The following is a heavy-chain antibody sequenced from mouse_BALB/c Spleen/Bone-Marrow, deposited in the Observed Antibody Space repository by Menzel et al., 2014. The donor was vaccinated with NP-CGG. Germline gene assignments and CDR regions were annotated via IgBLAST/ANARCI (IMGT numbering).Heavy chain of an antibody. J-gene: IGHJ4*01. CDR3: ALYGFYAMDY. D-gene: IGHD2-10*02. Sequence: DVHLVESGPGLVKPSQSLSLTCTVTGYSITSDYAWNWIRQFPGNKLEWMGYISYSGSTSYNPSLKSRISITRDTSKNQFFLQLNSVTTEDTATYYCALYGFYAMDYWGQGTSVTVSS. CDR1: GYSITSDYA. V-gene: IGHV3-2*02. CDR2: ISYSGST.